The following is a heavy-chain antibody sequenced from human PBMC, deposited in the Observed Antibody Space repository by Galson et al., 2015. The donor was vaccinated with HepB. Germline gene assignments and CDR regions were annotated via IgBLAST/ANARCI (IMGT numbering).Heavy chain of an antibody. CDR3: ARDRSPEGYSGYVFRY. D-gene: IGHD5-12*01. J-gene: IGHJ4*02. CDR1: GFTFSSYA. Sequence: SLRLSCAASGFTFSSYAMHWVRQAPGKGLEWVAVISYDGSNKYYADSVKGRFTISRDNSKNTLYLQMNSLRAEDTAVYYCARDRSPEGYSGYVFRYWGQGTLVTVSS. V-gene: IGHV3-30-3*01. CDR2: ISYDGSNK.